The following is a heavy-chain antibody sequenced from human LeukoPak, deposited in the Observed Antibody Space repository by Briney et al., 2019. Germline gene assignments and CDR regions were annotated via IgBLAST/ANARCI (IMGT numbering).Heavy chain of an antibody. Sequence: VASVRDSCKASGYTFTGNYMHWVRQAPGEGLEWMVWIHPNSGATNFAQKFQGRVTMTRDTSISTAYMDLTSLTSDDTAIYYCARDQRGSSDLDYWGQGTLITVSS. V-gene: IGHV1-2*02. CDR3: ARDQRGSSDLDY. CDR2: IHPNSGAT. J-gene: IGHJ4*02. D-gene: IGHD6-19*01. CDR1: GYTFTGNY.